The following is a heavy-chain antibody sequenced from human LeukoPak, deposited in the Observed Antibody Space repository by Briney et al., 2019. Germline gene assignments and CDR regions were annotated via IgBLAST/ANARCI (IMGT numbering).Heavy chain of an antibody. CDR2: IYHSGST. V-gene: IGHV4-38-2*02. CDR3: AREGIAAAGTSAFDY. J-gene: IGHJ4*02. Sequence: SETLSLTCTVSGYSISSGYYWGWIRQPPGKGLEWIGSIYHSGSTYYNPSLKSRVTISVDTSKNQFSLKLSSATAADTAVYYCAREGIAAAGTSAFDYWGQGTLVTVSS. CDR1: GYSISSGYY. D-gene: IGHD6-13*01.